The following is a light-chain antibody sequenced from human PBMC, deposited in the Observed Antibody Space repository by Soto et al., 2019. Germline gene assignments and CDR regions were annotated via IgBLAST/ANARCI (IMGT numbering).Light chain of an antibody. CDR2: GAS. V-gene: IGKV3-20*01. Sequence: VLTQSPGTLSLSPGERATLSCRASQSVSSSYLAWYQQKPGQAPRLLIYGASSRATGIPDRFSGSGSGTDFTLTISRLEPEDFAVYYCQDYGSSRTFGQGTKVDIK. CDR3: QDYGSSRT. CDR1: QSVSSSY. J-gene: IGKJ1*01.